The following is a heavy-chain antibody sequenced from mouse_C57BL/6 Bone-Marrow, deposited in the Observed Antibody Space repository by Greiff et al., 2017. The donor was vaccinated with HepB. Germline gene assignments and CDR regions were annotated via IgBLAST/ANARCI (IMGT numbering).Heavy chain of an antibody. CDR1: GFNFKNTF. V-gene: IGHV14-3*01. CDR2: IDPANGNT. CDR3: ARGRQYYGYPWYFDV. Sequence: VQLQQSVAELVRPGASVKLSCTASGFNFKNTFMHWVKQRPEQGLEWIGRIDPANGNTKYDPKFQGKATVTADTSSNTAYLQLSSLTSEDAAIYYCARGRQYYGYPWYFDVWGTGTTVTVSS. J-gene: IGHJ1*03. D-gene: IGHD1-1*01.